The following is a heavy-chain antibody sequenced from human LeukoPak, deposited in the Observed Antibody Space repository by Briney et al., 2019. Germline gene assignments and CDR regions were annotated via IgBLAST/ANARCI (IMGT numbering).Heavy chain of an antibody. Sequence: GGSLRLSCAASGFTFSSYWLTWVRQAPGKGLEWVANIKPDGSEKSYVDSVKGRFTISRDNAKNSLYVQMNSLRAEDTAAYYCARGEAGAFDYWGQGTLVTVSS. V-gene: IGHV3-7*05. D-gene: IGHD6-13*01. CDR2: IKPDGSEK. CDR1: GFTFSSYW. CDR3: ARGEAGAFDY. J-gene: IGHJ4*02.